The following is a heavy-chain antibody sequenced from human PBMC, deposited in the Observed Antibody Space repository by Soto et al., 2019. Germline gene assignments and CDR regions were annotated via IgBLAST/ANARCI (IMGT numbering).Heavy chain of an antibody. CDR2: ISPYSGYT. D-gene: IGHD2-2*01. Sequence: GASVKVSCKGFGYSFMKYGINWVRQAPGQGLEWVGWISPYSGYTHSAQKFHGRLTLTTDTAASTAYMELRILRSADTALYYCAREASVLIPAAQPSRFDSWGQGPLMTVSS. V-gene: IGHV1-18*01. J-gene: IGHJ4*02. CDR1: GYSFMKYG. CDR3: AREASVLIPAAQPSRFDS.